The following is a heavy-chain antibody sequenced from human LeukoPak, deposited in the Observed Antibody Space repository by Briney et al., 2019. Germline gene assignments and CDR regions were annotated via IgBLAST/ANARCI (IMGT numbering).Heavy chain of an antibody. CDR3: AQSLGQVRPDY. V-gene: IGHV3-23*01. CDR1: GFTFSSYA. Sequence: GGSLRLSCAASGFTFSSYAMTWVRQAPGKGLEWVSSITGSGGSTFYADSVKGRFTISRDNSKNTLYLQMNSLRAEDTALYYCAQSLGQVRPDYWGQGTLVTVSS. D-gene: IGHD4/OR15-4a*01. CDR2: ITGSGGST. J-gene: IGHJ4*02.